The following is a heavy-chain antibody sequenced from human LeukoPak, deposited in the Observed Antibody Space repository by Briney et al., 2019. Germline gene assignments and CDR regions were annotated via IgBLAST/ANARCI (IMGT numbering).Heavy chain of an antibody. CDR2: ISGDGGST. V-gene: IGHV3-43*02. J-gene: IGHJ6*03. CDR1: GFTFSSYE. CDR3: ARHRNWNYYYYYMDV. Sequence: PGGSLRLSCAASGFTFSSYEMNWVRQAPGKGLEWVSLISGDGGSTYYADSVKGRFTISRDNSKNSLYLQMNSLRTEDTAMYYCARHRNWNYYYYYMDVWGKGTTVTVSS. D-gene: IGHD1-20*01.